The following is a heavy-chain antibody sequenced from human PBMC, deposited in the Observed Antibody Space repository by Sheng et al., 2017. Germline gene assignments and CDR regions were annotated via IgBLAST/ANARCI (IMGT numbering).Heavy chain of an antibody. CDR2: IKRDGSET. J-gene: IGHJ4*02. V-gene: IGHV3-7*01. CDR3: GRRSSGQTCFDY. Sequence: EVQLVESGGVLVQPGGSLRLSCAASGFTFSDYWMGWVRQAPGKGLEWVANIKRDGSETYYVDSVKGRFTVSRDNAKNSLYLQMNSLTAEDTAIYYCGRRSSGQTCFDYWGQGTLVSV. CDR1: GFTFSDYW.